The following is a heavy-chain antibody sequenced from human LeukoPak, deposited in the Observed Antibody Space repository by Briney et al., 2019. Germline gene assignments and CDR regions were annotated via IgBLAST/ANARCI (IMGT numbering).Heavy chain of an antibody. J-gene: IGHJ4*02. CDR3: ARDCSGGSCYWGYFDY. Sequence: SETLSLTCTVSGGSISSSSYYWGWIRQPPGKGLEWIGSIYYSGSTYYNPSLKSRVTISVDTSKNQFSLKLSSVTAADTAVYYCARDCSGGSCYWGYFDYWGQGTLATVSS. CDR1: GGSISSSSYY. D-gene: IGHD2-15*01. CDR2: IYYSGST. V-gene: IGHV4-39*02.